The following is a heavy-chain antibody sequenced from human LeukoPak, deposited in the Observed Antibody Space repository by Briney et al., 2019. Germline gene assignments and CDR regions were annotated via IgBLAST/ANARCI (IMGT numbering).Heavy chain of an antibody. V-gene: IGHV3-15*01. Sequence: GGSLRLSCAASGFTFSDAWMSWVRQAPGKGLEWVGRIKSKTDGGTTDYAAPVKGRFTISRDDSKNTLYLQMNSLKTEDTAVYYCTTDTYYYDSSGYWGSYWGQGTLVTVSS. J-gene: IGHJ4*02. CDR1: GFTFSDAW. D-gene: IGHD3-22*01. CDR2: IKSKTDGGTT. CDR3: TTDTYYYDSSGYWGSY.